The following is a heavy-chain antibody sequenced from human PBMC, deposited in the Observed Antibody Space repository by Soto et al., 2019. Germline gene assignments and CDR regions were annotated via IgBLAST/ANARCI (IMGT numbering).Heavy chain of an antibody. Sequence: SETLSLTCTVSGGSISSYYWSWIRQPPGKGLEWIGYIYYNGSTNYNPSLKSRVTISVDTSKNQFSLKLSSVTAADTAVYYCARVISLYQPESPRGAWFDPWGQGTLVTVSS. CDR2: IYYNGST. J-gene: IGHJ5*02. D-gene: IGHD2-2*01. CDR3: ARVISLYQPESPRGAWFDP. CDR1: GGSISSYY. V-gene: IGHV4-59*08.